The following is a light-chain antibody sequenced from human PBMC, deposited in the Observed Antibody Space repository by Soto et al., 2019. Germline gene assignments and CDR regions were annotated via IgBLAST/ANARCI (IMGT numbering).Light chain of an antibody. CDR3: HQHETSPPT. CDR2: GAS. V-gene: IGKV3-20*01. J-gene: IGKJ3*01. CDR1: QTVNSPS. Sequence: EIVLTQSPGTLSLSPGESGILSCRTSQTVNSPSLAWYQQKPGQAPRLLISGASTRATGIPDRFSGSGSGTEFTLPISRLEYEDFAVYYCHQHETSPPTFGPGTKVDVK.